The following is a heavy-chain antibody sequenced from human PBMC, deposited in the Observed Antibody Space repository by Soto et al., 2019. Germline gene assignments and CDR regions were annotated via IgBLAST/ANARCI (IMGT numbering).Heavy chain of an antibody. V-gene: IGHV1-69*12. D-gene: IGHD3-10*01. CDR1: GGTFSSYA. CDR3: ASGGFGELLPQLGYYGMDV. Sequence: QVQLVQSGAEVKKPGSSVKVSCKASGGTFSSYAISWVRQAPGQGLEWMGGIIPIFGTANYAQKFQGRVTITADESTSTAYMELSSLRSEDTAVYYCASGGFGELLPQLGYYGMDVWGQGTTVTVSS. J-gene: IGHJ6*02. CDR2: IIPIFGTA.